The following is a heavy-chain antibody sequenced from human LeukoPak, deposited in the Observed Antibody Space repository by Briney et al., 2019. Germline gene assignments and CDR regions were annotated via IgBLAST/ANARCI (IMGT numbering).Heavy chain of an antibody. CDR2: ISGSGTST. D-gene: IGHD6-13*01. Sequence: GGSLRLSCAASGFTFSNYAMSWVRQAPRKGLEWVSTISGSGTSTYYADSVKGRFTLSRDNSKDTLYLQMNSLRADDTAVYYCAKHPMNIMSAAQDYWGQGTLVTVSS. J-gene: IGHJ4*02. V-gene: IGHV3-23*01. CDR3: AKHPMNIMSAAQDY. CDR1: GFTFSNYA.